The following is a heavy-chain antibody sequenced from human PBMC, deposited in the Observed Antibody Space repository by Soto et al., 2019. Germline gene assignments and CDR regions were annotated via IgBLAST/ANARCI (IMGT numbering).Heavy chain of an antibody. CDR2: ISGHNGKA. Sequence: ASVKVSCKASGGTFSSYAISWVRKAPGQGLEWMGWISGHNGKADYAESFQGRVIMTTDTSTATASMDLRGLRSDDTAVYYCARKGYIGNFAMDVWGQGTTVTVSS. D-gene: IGHD5-12*01. V-gene: IGHV1-18*01. J-gene: IGHJ6*02. CDR1: GGTFSSYA. CDR3: ARKGYIGNFAMDV.